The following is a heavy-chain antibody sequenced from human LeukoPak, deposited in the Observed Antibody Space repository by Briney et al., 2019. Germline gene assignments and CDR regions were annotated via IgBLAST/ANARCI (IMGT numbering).Heavy chain of an antibody. J-gene: IGHJ4*02. CDR2: ISSSSSYI. Sequence: GGSLRLSCAASGFTFSSYSMNWVRQAPGKGLEWVSSISSSSSYIYYADSVKGRSTISRDNAKNSLYLQMNSLRAEDTAVYYCARVSSGWVFDYWGQGTLVTVSS. CDR1: GFTFSSYS. D-gene: IGHD6-19*01. V-gene: IGHV3-21*01. CDR3: ARVSSGWVFDY.